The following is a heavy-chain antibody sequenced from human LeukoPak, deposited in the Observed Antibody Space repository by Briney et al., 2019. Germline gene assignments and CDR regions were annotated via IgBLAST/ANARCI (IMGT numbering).Heavy chain of an antibody. CDR1: GYTFTGYY. Sequence: ASVKVSCKASGYTFTGYYMHWVRQAPGQGLEWMGWINPNSGGTNYAQKFQGRVTMTRDTSISTAYMELSRLRSDDTAVYYCARVPPQPYSGSYSFFDYWGQGTLVTVSS. D-gene: IGHD1-26*01. CDR3: ARVPPQPYSGSYSFFDY. J-gene: IGHJ4*02. CDR2: INPNSGGT. V-gene: IGHV1-2*02.